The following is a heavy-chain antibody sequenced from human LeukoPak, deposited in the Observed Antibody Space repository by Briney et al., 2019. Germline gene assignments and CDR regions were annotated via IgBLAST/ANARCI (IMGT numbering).Heavy chain of an antibody. D-gene: IGHD3-10*01. V-gene: IGHV4-34*01. J-gene: IGHJ4*02. Sequence: SETLSLTCAVYGGSFSGYYWNWIRQPPGKGLEWIGEINHSGRTNYNPSLKSRVTISVDTSKKQFFLKLSSVTAADTAVYYCARGVDYYGVWGQGTLVTVSS. CDR2: INHSGRT. CDR1: GGSFSGYY. CDR3: ARGVDYYGV.